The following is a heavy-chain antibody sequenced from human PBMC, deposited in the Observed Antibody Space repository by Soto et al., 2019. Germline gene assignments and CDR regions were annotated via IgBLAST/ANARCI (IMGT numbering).Heavy chain of an antibody. CDR1: GFTFSSYA. V-gene: IGHV3-30-3*01. D-gene: IGHD1-26*01. CDR3: ARDRGGFNWFDP. Sequence: ESGGGVVPPGRSLRLSCAASGFTFSSYAMHWVRQAPGKGLEWVAVISYDGSNKYYADSVKGRFTISRDNSKNTLYLQMNSLRAEDTAVYYCARDRGGFNWFDPWGQGTLVTVSS. CDR2: ISYDGSNK. J-gene: IGHJ5*02.